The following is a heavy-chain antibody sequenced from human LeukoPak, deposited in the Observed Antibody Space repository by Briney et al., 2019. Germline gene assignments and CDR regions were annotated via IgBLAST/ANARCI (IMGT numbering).Heavy chain of an antibody. D-gene: IGHD1-26*01. CDR1: GFTFSSYA. CDR3: ARSRWELQLDY. Sequence: GGSLRLSCAASGFTFSSYAMHWGRQAPGKGLEWVAVISYDGSNKYYADSVKGRFTISRDNSKNTLYLQMNSLRAEDTAVYYCARSRWELQLDYWGRGTLVTVSS. J-gene: IGHJ4*02. V-gene: IGHV3-30*01. CDR2: ISYDGSNK.